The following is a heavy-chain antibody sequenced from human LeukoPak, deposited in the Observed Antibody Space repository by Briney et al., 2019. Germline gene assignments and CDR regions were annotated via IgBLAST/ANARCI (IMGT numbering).Heavy chain of an antibody. J-gene: IGHJ4*02. CDR1: GGSISGYY. D-gene: IGHD1-7*01. V-gene: IGHV4-4*07. Sequence: SETLSLTCSVSGGSISGYYWTWIRQPAGKGLEWIGRVYTSGSTHYNPSLKTRLTMSVDTSKNQFSLKLSSVTAADTAVYYCARLITGTTTAFDIWGQGTLVTVSS. CDR2: VYTSGST. CDR3: ARLITGTTTAFDI.